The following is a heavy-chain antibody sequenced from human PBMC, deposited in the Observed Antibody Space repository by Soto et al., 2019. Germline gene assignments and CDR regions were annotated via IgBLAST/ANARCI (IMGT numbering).Heavy chain of an antibody. CDR3: ARVRSESFLFDY. D-gene: IGHD3-16*02. CDR1: GGSISSGGYS. V-gene: IGHV4-30-2*01. CDR2: IYHSGST. J-gene: IGHJ4*02. Sequence: QLQLQESGSGLVKPSQTLSLTCAVSGGSISSGGYSLSWIRQPPGKGLAWIGYIYHSGSTYYTLSFLSRVTISVDRSMNQFPLKRSSVTAADPAVYYWARVRSESFLFDYWGQGPLVTVSS.